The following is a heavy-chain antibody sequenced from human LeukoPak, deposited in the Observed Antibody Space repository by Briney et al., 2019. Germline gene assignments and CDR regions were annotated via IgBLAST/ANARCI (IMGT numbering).Heavy chain of an antibody. CDR1: GDSISTSRYS. D-gene: IGHD1-26*01. V-gene: IGHV4-39*01. CDR3: ARHPIVGATRPLYYFDY. CDR2: IYYSEST. J-gene: IGHJ4*02. Sequence: SETLSLTCTVSGDSISTSRYSWGWIRQPPGKGLEWIGNIYYSESTYYNPSLKSRVTISVDPSTNRFSLQLPSVTAADTAVYYCARHPIVGATRPLYYFDYWGQGNLVTVSS.